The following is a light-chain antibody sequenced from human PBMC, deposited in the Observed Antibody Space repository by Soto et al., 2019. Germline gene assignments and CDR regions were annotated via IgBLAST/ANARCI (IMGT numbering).Light chain of an antibody. CDR2: DAS. CDR3: QQRQA. CDR1: QSVSSY. V-gene: IGKV3-11*01. Sequence: EIVLTQSPATLSLSPGERATLSCRASQSVSSYLAWYQQKPGQAPRLLIYDASNRATGIPARFSGGGSGTDFTLTISSLEPEDFAVYYCQQRQAFGGGTMVDIK. J-gene: IGKJ4*01.